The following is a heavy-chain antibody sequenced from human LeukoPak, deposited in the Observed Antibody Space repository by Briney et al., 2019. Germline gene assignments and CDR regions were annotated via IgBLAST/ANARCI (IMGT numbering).Heavy chain of an antibody. CDR1: GGSFSGYY. CDR3: ARGPRRTMVTS. Sequence: PSETLSLTCAVYGGSFSGYYLSWIRQPPGKGLEWIGEINHSGSTNYNPSLKSRVTISVDTSKNQFSLKLSSVTAADTAVYYCARGPRRTMVTSWGQGTLVTVSS. D-gene: IGHD5-18*01. V-gene: IGHV4-34*01. CDR2: INHSGST. J-gene: IGHJ4*02.